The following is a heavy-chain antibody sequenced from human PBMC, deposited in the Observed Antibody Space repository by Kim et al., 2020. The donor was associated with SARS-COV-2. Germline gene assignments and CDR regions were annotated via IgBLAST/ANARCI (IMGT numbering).Heavy chain of an antibody. D-gene: IGHD1-26*01. CDR1: EITFSSYA. Sequence: GGSLRLSCAASEITFSSYAMSWVRQAPGKGLEWVSGVSGSGTRTYYADSVKGRFTISRDTSKSTLYLQMNSLRAEDTAVYYCAKGFYSGIYYGAFDIWGLGTMVTVSS. J-gene: IGHJ3*02. CDR2: VSGSGTRT. V-gene: IGHV3-23*01. CDR3: AKGFYSGIYYGAFDI.